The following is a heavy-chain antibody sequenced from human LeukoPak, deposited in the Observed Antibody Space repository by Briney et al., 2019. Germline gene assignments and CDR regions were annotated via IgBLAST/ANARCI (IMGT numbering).Heavy chain of an antibody. CDR3: ARDNRSPGPVFADY. J-gene: IGHJ4*02. D-gene: IGHD1-14*01. CDR1: GYTFVRYG. CDR2: ISTYDAKT. V-gene: IGHV1-18*01. Sequence: ASVKVSCKASGYTFVRYGVNWVRQAPGQGLEWMGWISTYDAKTHYAERLQDRFTMTRDISASTVYIELRSLTSDDTAVYYCARDNRSPGPVFADYWGQGTLVTVSS.